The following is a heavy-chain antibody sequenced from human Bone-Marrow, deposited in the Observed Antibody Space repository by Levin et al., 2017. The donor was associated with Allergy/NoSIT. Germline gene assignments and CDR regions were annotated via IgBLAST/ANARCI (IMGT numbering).Heavy chain of an antibody. Sequence: PGASVKVSCKASGYTFTNYAVDWVRQAPGQGLEWMGWINTNTGNPTYAQGFRGRFVFSLDTSVSTSYLQINSLKADDTAVYYCVREVPGYCGGGRCYSPYMDVWGKGTTVTVSS. CDR1: GYTFTNYA. D-gene: IGHD2-15*01. CDR2: INTNTGNP. J-gene: IGHJ6*03. V-gene: IGHV7-4-1*02. CDR3: VREVPGYCGGGRCYSPYMDV.